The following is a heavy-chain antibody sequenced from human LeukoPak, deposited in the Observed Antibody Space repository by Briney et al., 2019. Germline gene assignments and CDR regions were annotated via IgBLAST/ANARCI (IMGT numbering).Heavy chain of an antibody. CDR3: ARDLPADYGDYGFDY. CDR2: IIPILGIA. CDR1: GGTFSSYA. J-gene: IGHJ4*02. Sequence: ASVTVSCKASGGTFSSYAISWVRQAPGQGLEWMGRIIPILGIANYAQKFQGRVTITADKSTSTAYMELSSLRAEDTAVYYCARDLPADYGDYGFDYWGQGTLVTVSS. D-gene: IGHD4-17*01. V-gene: IGHV1-69*04.